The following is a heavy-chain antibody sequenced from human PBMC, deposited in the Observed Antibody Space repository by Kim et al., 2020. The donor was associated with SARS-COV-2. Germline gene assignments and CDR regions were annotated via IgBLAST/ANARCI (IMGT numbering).Heavy chain of an antibody. V-gene: IGHV4-39*01. D-gene: IGHD2-15*01. J-gene: IGHJ4*02. CDR3: ARHATNGGSCYCLLDC. Sequence: SETLSLTCIVSGDSISGRNFIWGWIRQPPGKGLEWIGSIYHPGNTYYNPSLKSRITISVDTSENQFSLKLSSVTAADTAVYYCARHATNGGSCYCLLDCWGQGTLVTVSS. CDR1: GDSISGRNFI. CDR2: IYHPGNT.